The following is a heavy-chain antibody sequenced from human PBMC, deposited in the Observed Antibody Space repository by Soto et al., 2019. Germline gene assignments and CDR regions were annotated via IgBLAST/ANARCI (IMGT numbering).Heavy chain of an antibody. J-gene: IGHJ4*02. V-gene: IGHV1-18*04. CDR3: ARDSGYSGYDWGLPTFDY. CDR1: GYTFTSYG. Sequence: QVQLVQSGAEVKKPGASVKVSCKTSGYTFTSYGISWVRQAPGQGLEWMGWISAYNGNTNYAQKLQGRVTMTTDTSTSTAYMELRSLRSDDTAVYYCARDSGYSGYDWGLPTFDYWGQGTLVTVSS. D-gene: IGHD5-12*01. CDR2: ISAYNGNT.